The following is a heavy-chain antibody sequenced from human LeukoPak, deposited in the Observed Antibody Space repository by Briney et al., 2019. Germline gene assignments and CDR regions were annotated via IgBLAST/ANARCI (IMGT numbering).Heavy chain of an antibody. J-gene: IGHJ3*02. V-gene: IGHV3-48*04. Sequence: PGGSLRLSCAASGFTFSSYSMNWVRQAPGKGLEWVSYISSSSSTIYYADSVKGRFTISRDNAKNSLYLQMNSLRAEDTAVYYCARDGVIVDDAFDIWGQGTMVTVSS. D-gene: IGHD3-16*02. CDR3: ARDGVIVDDAFDI. CDR1: GFTFSSYS. CDR2: ISSSSSTI.